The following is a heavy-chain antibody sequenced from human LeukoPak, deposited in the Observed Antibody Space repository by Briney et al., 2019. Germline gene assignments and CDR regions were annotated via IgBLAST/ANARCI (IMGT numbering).Heavy chain of an antibody. V-gene: IGHV4-39*07. D-gene: IGHD3-10*01. Sequence: PPETLSLTCTVSGGSISSSIYYWAWIRQPPGKGLEWIGSIYYSGATYYNPSLKSRVTISIDTSKNQFSLKLSSVTAADTAVYYCARFRDYKEAFDIWGQGTMVTVSS. CDR2: IYYSGAT. J-gene: IGHJ3*02. CDR1: GGSISSSIYY. CDR3: ARFRDYKEAFDI.